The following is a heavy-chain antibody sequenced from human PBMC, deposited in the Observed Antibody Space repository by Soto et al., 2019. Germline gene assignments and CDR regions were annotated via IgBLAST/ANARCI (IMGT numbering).Heavy chain of an antibody. Sequence: GGSLRLSCAASGFTFSSYGMHWVRQAPGKGLEWVGRSRNKVKSFTTQYAASVEGRFTISRDDSKSSLYLQMNSLRAEDTAVYYCARAYRITKREFDYWGQGTLVTVSS. J-gene: IGHJ4*02. CDR2: SRNKVKSFTT. CDR3: ARAYRITKREFDY. V-gene: IGHV3-72*01. CDR1: GFTFSSYG. D-gene: IGHD3-3*01.